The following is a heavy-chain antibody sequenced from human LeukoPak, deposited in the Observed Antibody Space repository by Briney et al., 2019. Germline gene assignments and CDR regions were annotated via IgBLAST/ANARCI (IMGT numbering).Heavy chain of an antibody. V-gene: IGHV4-4*07. CDR2: IYTSGST. J-gene: IGHJ4*02. CDR1: GGSISSYY. D-gene: IGHD3-10*01. Sequence: PSETLSLTCTVSGGSISSYYWSWIRQPAGKGLEWIGRIYTSGSTNYNPSLKSRVTMSVDTSKNQFSLKLSSVTAADTAVYYCASLATVYGSGSYANDYWGQGTLVTVSS. CDR3: ASLATVYGSGSYANDY.